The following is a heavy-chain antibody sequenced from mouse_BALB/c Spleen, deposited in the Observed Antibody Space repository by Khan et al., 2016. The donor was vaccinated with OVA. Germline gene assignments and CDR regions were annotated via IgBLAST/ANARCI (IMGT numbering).Heavy chain of an antibody. D-gene: IGHD2-2*01. Sequence: EVELVESGGVLVKPGGSLKLSCAAAGCTFSRYAMSWVRQTPEKWLEWVATISSGGSHTYYQDSVKGRFTMSRDNAKNTLYLQMSSLRSEDTAMYYCTRHPYGYDGDYYFDVWGAGTTVTVSS. CDR3: TRHPYGYDGDYYFDV. V-gene: IGHV5-9-3*01. J-gene: IGHJ1*01. CDR1: GCTFSRYA. CDR2: ISSGGSHT.